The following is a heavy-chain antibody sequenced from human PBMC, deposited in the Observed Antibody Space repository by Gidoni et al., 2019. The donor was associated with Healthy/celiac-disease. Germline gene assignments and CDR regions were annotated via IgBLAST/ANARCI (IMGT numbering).Heavy chain of an antibody. CDR1: GGSISSSSYY. CDR3: ARVLWFGENAFDI. CDR2: IYYSGST. D-gene: IGHD3-10*01. V-gene: IGHV4-39*01. Sequence: QLQLQESGPGLVKPSETLSLTCTVSGGSISSSSYYWGWIRQPPGKGLEWIGSIYYSGSTYYNPSLKSRVTISVDTSKNQFSLKLSSVTAADTAVYYCARVLWFGENAFDIWGQGTMVTVSS. J-gene: IGHJ3*02.